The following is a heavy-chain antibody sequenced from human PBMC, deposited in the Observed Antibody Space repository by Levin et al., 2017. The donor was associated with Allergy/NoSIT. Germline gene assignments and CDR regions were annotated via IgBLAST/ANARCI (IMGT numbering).Heavy chain of an antibody. J-gene: IGHJ4*02. Sequence: GGSLRLSCAASGFTFSNAWMSWVRQAPGEGLEWVGRIKSETDGGTTDYAAPVKGRFTISRDDSKNTLYLQMNSLKTEDTAVYYCTRFTATWYSVYWGQGTLVTVSS. CDR2: IKSETDGGTT. CDR3: TRFTATWYSVY. CDR1: GFTFSNAW. D-gene: IGHD6-13*01. V-gene: IGHV3-15*01.